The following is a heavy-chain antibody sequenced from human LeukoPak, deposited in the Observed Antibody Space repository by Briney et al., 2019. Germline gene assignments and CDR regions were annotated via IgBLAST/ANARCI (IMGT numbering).Heavy chain of an antibody. CDR1: GGSFSGYY. CDR3: ARGVVRGVNPYYYYYGMDV. Sequence: SETLSLTCAVYGGSFSGYYWSWIRQPPGKGLEWIGEINHSGSTNYNPSLKSRVTMSVDTSKNQFSLKLSSVTAADTAVYYCARGVVRGVNPYYYYYGMDVWGQGTTVTVSS. V-gene: IGHV4-34*01. CDR2: INHSGST. D-gene: IGHD3-10*01. J-gene: IGHJ6*02.